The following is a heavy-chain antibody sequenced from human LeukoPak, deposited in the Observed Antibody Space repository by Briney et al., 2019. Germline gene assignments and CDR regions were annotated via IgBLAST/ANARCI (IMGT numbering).Heavy chain of an antibody. Sequence: SETLSLTCTVSGGSISSYHRSWIRQPPGKGLECIGFIYYSGSTNYNPSLKSRVTISVDTSKNQFSLKLSSVTAADTAVYYCARARNYYDSSDYYYEGDAFDIWGQGTMVTVSS. CDR3: ARARNYYDSSDYYYEGDAFDI. J-gene: IGHJ3*02. CDR1: GGSISSYH. CDR2: IYYSGST. D-gene: IGHD3-22*01. V-gene: IGHV4-59*01.